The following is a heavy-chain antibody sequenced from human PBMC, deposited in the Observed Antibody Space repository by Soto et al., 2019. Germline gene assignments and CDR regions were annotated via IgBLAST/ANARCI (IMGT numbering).Heavy chain of an antibody. D-gene: IGHD3-10*01. Sequence: QVQLVQSGAEVKKPGSSVKVSCKASGGTFSSYAISWVRQAPGQGLEWMGGIIPIFGTANYAQKFQGRVTITADESTSTAYMELSSLRSEDTAVYYCARVPGGFGDDGTPYYFDYWGQGTLVTVSS. J-gene: IGHJ4*02. CDR1: GGTFSSYA. CDR2: IIPIFGTA. CDR3: ARVPGGFGDDGTPYYFDY. V-gene: IGHV1-69*12.